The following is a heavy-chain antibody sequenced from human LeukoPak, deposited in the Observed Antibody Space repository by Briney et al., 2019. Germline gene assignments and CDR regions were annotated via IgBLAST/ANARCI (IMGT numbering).Heavy chain of an antibody. V-gene: IGHV1-8*01. D-gene: IGHD3-22*01. CDR2: MNPNSGNT. J-gene: IGHJ5*02. Sequence: ASVKVSCKASGYTFTGYDINWVRQATGQGLEWMGWMNPNSGNTGYAQKFQGRVTMTRNTSISTAYMELSTLRSEDTAMYYCARAYSDGSSGSNWFDPWGQGTLVTVSS. CDR3: ARAYSDGSSGSNWFDP. CDR1: GYTFTGYD.